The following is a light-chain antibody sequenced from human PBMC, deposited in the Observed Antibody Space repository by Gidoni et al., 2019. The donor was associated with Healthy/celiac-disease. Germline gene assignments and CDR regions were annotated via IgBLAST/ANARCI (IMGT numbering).Light chain of an antibody. CDR2: DAS. CDR1: QDISNY. J-gene: IGKJ1*01. V-gene: IGKV1-33*01. Sequence: DIPMTQSPSSLSASVGDRVTITCQARQDISNYLNWYQQKPVKAPKLLIYDASNLETGDPSRFSGSGSWTDFTFTISSLQPEDIATYSCQPSVFGQGTKVEIK. CDR3: QPSV.